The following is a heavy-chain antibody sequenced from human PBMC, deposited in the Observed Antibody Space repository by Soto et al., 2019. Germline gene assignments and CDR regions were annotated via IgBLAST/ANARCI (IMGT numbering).Heavy chain of an antibody. J-gene: IGHJ5*02. CDR3: ARHGSDSGWFFFDP. Sequence: PSETLSLTCSLSGGAIGGYYWSWLRQPQGKALGWSGYVSYSGSTDYYPSLKSRVSISIDKSKNQFSLKMISVTAAETAVYYCARHGSDSGWFFFDPWGQGALVTVSS. D-gene: IGHD6-19*01. CDR1: GGAIGGYY. V-gene: IGHV4-59*08. CDR2: VSYSGST.